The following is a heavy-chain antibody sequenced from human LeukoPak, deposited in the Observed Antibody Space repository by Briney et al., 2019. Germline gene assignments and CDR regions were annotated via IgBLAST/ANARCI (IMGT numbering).Heavy chain of an antibody. Sequence: PSETLSLTCAVYGGSFSGYYWSWIRQPPGKGLEWIGEINHSGSTNYNPSLKSRVTISVDTSKNQFSLKLSSVTAPATAVYYCARVDYYYYYIDVWGKGTTVTVSS. V-gene: IGHV4-34*01. CDR3: ARVDYYYYYIDV. CDR1: GGSFSGYY. CDR2: INHSGST. J-gene: IGHJ6*03.